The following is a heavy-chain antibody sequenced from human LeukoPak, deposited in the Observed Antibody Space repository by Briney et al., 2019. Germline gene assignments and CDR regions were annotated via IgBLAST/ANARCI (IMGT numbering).Heavy chain of an antibody. CDR3: ARDKGRSSGSYLNAYDI. CDR2: IYYSEST. V-gene: IGHV4-61*01. Sequence: SGTLSLTCTVSGGSISSNNYYWGWIRQPPGEGLEWIGYIYYSESTNYNPSLKSRVTISLDTSKNQFSLRLSSVTAADTAVYHCARDKGRSSGSYLNAYDIWGQGTMVTVSS. D-gene: IGHD1-26*01. CDR1: GGSISSNNYY. J-gene: IGHJ3*02.